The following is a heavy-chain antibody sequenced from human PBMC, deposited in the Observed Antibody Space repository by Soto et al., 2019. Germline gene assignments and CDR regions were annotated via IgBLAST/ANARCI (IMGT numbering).Heavy chain of an antibody. CDR1: GGSISSYY. CDR2: IYTSGST. J-gene: IGHJ4*02. D-gene: IGHD1-26*01. Sequence: QVQLQESGPGLVKPSETLSLTCTVSGGSISSYYWSWIRQPAGKGLEWIGRIYTSGSTNYNPSLKSRVTMSVDTSKNQFSLKLSSVTAADTAVYYCARMYSGSPPPAYYFDYWGQGTLVTVSS. CDR3: ARMYSGSPPPAYYFDY. V-gene: IGHV4-4*07.